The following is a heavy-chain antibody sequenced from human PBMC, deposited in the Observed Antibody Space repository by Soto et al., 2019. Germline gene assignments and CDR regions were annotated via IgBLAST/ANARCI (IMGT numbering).Heavy chain of an antibody. CDR3: ARKVVGSTSRPDYWYFDL. Sequence: EVQLLESGEDSLKRGGSVRLSCAGPGFTFITYAMNWVRQAPGKGREGVSTISGGGDATFFADSVRGRFTFSRDNSKNTVTLQMNSLGVDDTAVYYCARKVVGSTSRPDYWYFDLWGRGTLVTVSS. CDR2: ISGGGDAT. D-gene: IGHD2-21*01. V-gene: IGHV3-23*01. CDR1: GFTFITYA. J-gene: IGHJ2*01.